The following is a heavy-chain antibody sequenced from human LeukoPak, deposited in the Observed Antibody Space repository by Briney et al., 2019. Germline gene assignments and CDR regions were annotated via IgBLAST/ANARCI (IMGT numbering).Heavy chain of an antibody. V-gene: IGHV3-7*03. D-gene: IGHD3-10*01. Sequence: PGGSLRLSCAASGFTFSSYWMSWARQAPGKGLEWVANIKQDGSEKYYVDSVKGRFTISRDNAKNSLYLQMNSLRAEDTAVYYCARDGLLWFGELPCFDYWGQGTLVTVSS. J-gene: IGHJ4*02. CDR1: GFTFSSYW. CDR2: IKQDGSEK. CDR3: ARDGLLWFGELPCFDY.